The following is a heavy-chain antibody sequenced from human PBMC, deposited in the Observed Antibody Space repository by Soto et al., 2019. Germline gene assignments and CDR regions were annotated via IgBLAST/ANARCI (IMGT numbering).Heavy chain of an antibody. V-gene: IGHV3-7*01. CDR2: IKQDGSEK. CDR3: VRTSLVVAAATREDY. J-gene: IGHJ4*02. Sequence: PGGSLRLSCAASGFTFTNYWMSWVRQAPGKGLEWVANIKQDGSEKYYADSAKGRFIISRDNAKTSLYLQMNSLRAEDTAVYYCVRTSLVVAAATREDYWGQGTLVTAPQ. D-gene: IGHD2-15*01. CDR1: GFTFTNYW.